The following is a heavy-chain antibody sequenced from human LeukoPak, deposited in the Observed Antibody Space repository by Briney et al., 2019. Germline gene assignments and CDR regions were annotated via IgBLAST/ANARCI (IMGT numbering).Heavy chain of an antibody. CDR2: ISGSGGST. Sequence: GGSLRLSCAASGFTFSSYAMSWVRQAPGKGLEWVSAISGSGGSTYYADSVKGRFTISRDNSKNTLYLQMNSLRAEDTAVYYCARDSNYDFWSGQSEIDYWGQGTLVTVSS. CDR3: ARDSNYDFWSGQSEIDY. J-gene: IGHJ4*02. CDR1: GFTFSSYA. V-gene: IGHV3-23*01. D-gene: IGHD3-3*01.